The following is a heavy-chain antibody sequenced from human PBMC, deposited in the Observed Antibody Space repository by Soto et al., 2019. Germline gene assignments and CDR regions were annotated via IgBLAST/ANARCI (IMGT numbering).Heavy chain of an antibody. J-gene: IGHJ4*02. CDR3: VRLGSSGGSCELDY. Sequence: SETLSLTCTVSGGSISSYYWSWIRQPPGKGLEWIGYIYYSGSTNYNPSLKSRVTISVDTSKNQFSLKLSSVTAADTAVYYCVRLGSSGGSCELDYWGQGTLVTVSS. V-gene: IGHV4-59*08. D-gene: IGHD2-15*01. CDR1: GGSISSYY. CDR2: IYYSGST.